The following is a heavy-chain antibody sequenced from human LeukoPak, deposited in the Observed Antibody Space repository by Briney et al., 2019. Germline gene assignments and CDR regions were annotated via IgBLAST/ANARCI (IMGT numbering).Heavy chain of an antibody. CDR2: MNPNSGNT. CDR3: ARGRIAARPRGRYFDY. J-gene: IGHJ4*02. CDR1: GYTFTSYD. Sequence: ASVKVSCKASGYTFTSYDINWVRQAPGQGLEWMGRMNPNSGNTGYAQKFQGRVTMTRNTSISTAYMELSSLRSEDTAVYYCARGRIAARPRGRYFDYWGQGTLVTVSS. V-gene: IGHV1-8*01. D-gene: IGHD6-6*01.